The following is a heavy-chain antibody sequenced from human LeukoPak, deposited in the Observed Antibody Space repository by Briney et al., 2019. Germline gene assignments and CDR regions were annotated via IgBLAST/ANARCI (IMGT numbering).Heavy chain of an antibody. J-gene: IGHJ5*02. D-gene: IGHD6-13*01. CDR2: MNPNSGNT. CDR1: GYTFTSYD. CDR3: ARGRYSSSWFNNWFDP. V-gene: IGHV1-8*03. Sequence: ASVKVSCKASGYTFTSYDINWVRQATGQGLEWMGWMNPNSGNTDYAQKFRGRVTITRNTSISTAYMELSSLRSEDTALYYCARGRYSSSWFNNWFDPWGQGTLVTVPS.